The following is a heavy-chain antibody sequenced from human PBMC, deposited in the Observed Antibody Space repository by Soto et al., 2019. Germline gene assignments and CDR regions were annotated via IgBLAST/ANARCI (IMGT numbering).Heavy chain of an antibody. Sequence: QLQLVQSGAEVKRPGDSVKVSCKASDYIFSNYHINWVRQAPGQGLEWMGWISGNNGNTQYAQMFQGRVTMTTEKSTNTVYMELRSLGSDDTAGYYCAKPGDISECWSGYDSTAKYFDFWGKGSLVTDSS. CDR1: DYIFSNYH. V-gene: IGHV1-18*01. D-gene: IGHD3-3*01. CDR3: AKPGDISECWSGYDSTAKYFDF. J-gene: IGHJ4*02. CDR2: ISGNNGNT.